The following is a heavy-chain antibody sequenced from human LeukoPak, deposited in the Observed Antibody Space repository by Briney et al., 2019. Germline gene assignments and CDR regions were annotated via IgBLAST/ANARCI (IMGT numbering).Heavy chain of an antibody. Sequence: GGSLRLSCAASGFTFSSYSMNWVRQAPGKGLEWVSYISSSSSTIYYADSVKGRFTISRDNAKNSLYLQMNSLRAEDTAVYYCARDPLASSGWPKEGFLGANWGQGTLVTVSS. D-gene: IGHD6-19*01. CDR1: GFTFSSYS. V-gene: IGHV3-48*01. CDR2: ISSSSSTI. CDR3: ARDPLASSGWPKEGFLGAN. J-gene: IGHJ4*02.